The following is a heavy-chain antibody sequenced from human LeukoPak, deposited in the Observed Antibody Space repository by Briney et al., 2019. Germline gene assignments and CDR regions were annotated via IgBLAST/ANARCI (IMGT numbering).Heavy chain of an antibody. J-gene: IGHJ2*01. CDR3: AKRSLSGTWYFDL. D-gene: IGHD3-3*01. CDR2: LHSDGSNT. CDR1: GFTSRDYW. Sequence: GGSLRLSCAASGFTSRDYWMHWVRQAPGKGLVWVSRLHSDGSNTTYADSVKGRFTISRDNSDKTLYLQMNSLRAEDTAVYYCAKRSLSGTWYFDLWGRGTLVIVSS. V-gene: IGHV3-74*01.